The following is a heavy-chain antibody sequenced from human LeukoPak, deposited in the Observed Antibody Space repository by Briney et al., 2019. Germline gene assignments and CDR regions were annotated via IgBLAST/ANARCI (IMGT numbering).Heavy chain of an antibody. J-gene: IGHJ6*02. Sequence: SETLSLTCAVYGGSFSGYYWSWIRQPPGKGLEWIGYIYYSGSTNYNPSLKSRVTISVDTSKNQFSLKLSSVTAADTAVYYCARTDFGPSSMDVWGQGTTVTVSS. D-gene: IGHD3-3*01. CDR3: ARTDFGPSSMDV. V-gene: IGHV4-59*08. CDR2: IYYSGST. CDR1: GGSFSGYY.